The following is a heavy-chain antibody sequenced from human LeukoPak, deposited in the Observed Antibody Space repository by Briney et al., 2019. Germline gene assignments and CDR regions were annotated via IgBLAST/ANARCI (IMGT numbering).Heavy chain of an antibody. CDR3: ARLSRRYFDWLFYPDYFDY. V-gene: IGHV4-59*08. Sequence: SETLSLTCTVSGGSISSHYWSWIRQPPGKGLEWIGYIYYSGSTNYNPSLKSRVTISVDTSKNQFSLKLSSVTAADTAVYYCARLSRRYFDWLFYPDYFDYWGQGTLVTVSS. CDR2: IYYSGST. J-gene: IGHJ4*02. CDR1: GGSISSHY. D-gene: IGHD3-9*01.